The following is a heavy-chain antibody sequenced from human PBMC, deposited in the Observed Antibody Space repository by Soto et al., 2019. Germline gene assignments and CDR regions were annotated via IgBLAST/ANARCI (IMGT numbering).Heavy chain of an antibody. J-gene: IGHJ4*02. CDR1: GFTFSSYT. Sequence: GGSLRLSCAASGFTFSSYTMHWVRQAPGKGLEWVAVISYDGNNKYYADSVKGRFTISRDNSKNTLSLQMNSLRPEDTAVYYCARFRSERPFDYWGQGTLVTVSS. CDR3: ARFRSERPFDY. V-gene: IGHV3-30-3*01. CDR2: ISYDGNNK.